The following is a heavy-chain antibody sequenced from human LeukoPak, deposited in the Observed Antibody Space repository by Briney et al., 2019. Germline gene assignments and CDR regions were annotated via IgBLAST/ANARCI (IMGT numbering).Heavy chain of an antibody. CDR3: ARHYGDYRYYFDY. CDR1: GGSISSSSYY. Sequence: PSETLSLTCTVSGGSISSSSYYWGWIRQPPGKGLEWIGSIYYSGSTYYNPSLKSRVTISVDTSKNQFSLKLSSVTAADTAVYYCARHYGDYRYYFDYWGQGTPVTVSS. V-gene: IGHV4-39*01. CDR2: IYYSGST. J-gene: IGHJ4*02. D-gene: IGHD4-17*01.